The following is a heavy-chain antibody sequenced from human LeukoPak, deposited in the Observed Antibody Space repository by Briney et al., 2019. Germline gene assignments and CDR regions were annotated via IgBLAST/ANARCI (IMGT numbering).Heavy chain of an antibody. CDR3: ARFGSPSPLWSARVG. D-gene: IGHD3-3*01. CDR2: INPNSGGT. J-gene: IGHJ4*02. V-gene: IGHV1-2*02. Sequence: ASVKVSCKASGYTFTGYYMHWVRQAPGQGLEWMGWINPNSGGTNYAQKFQGRVTMTRDTSISTAYMELSRLRSGDTAVYYCARFGSPSPLWSARVGWGQGTLVTVSS. CDR1: GYTFTGYY.